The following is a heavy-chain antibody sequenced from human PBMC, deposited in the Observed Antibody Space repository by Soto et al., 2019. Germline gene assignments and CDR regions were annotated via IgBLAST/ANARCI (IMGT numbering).Heavy chain of an antibody. J-gene: IGHJ5*02. CDR1: EFSFNVFV. CDR3: ARGSSCYSTTCYNPAYFGP. Sequence: QVQLVESGGGVVQPGRSLRLSCAASEFSFNVFVMHWVHQAPGKGLEWVAVVWNDGRSKDYADSVKGRFTISRDNSKNMLYLQMNSLRAEDTAVYYCARGSSCYSTTCYNPAYFGPWGQGTFVTVSS. D-gene: IGHD2-2*02. CDR2: VWNDGRSK. V-gene: IGHV3-33*01.